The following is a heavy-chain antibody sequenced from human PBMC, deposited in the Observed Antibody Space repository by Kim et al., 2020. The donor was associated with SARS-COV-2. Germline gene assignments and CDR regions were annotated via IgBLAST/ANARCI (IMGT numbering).Heavy chain of an antibody. CDR3: NTDLGGPYYYDSSGYYYADWFDP. Sequence: GGSLRLSCAASGFTFSNAWMSWVRQAPGKGLEWVGRIKSKTDGGTTDYAAPVKGRFTISRDDSKNTLYLQMNSLKTEDTAVYYCNTDLGGPYYYDSSGYYYADWFDPWGQGTLVTVSS. V-gene: IGHV3-15*01. CDR2: IKSKTDGGTT. D-gene: IGHD3-22*01. CDR1: GFTFSNAW. J-gene: IGHJ5*02.